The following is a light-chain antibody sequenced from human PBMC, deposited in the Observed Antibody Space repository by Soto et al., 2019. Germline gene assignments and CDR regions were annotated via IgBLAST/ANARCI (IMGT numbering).Light chain of an antibody. V-gene: IGKV3-11*01. Sequence: EIVLTQSPATLSLSPGERATLSCRASQSLSSYLAWYQQKPGQAPRLLIYDASTRATGIAARFSGSGSGTHFALTISGLEPEDFAVYYCQQRSNWPPITFGQGTRVEIK. J-gene: IGKJ5*01. CDR3: QQRSNWPPIT. CDR2: DAS. CDR1: QSLSSY.